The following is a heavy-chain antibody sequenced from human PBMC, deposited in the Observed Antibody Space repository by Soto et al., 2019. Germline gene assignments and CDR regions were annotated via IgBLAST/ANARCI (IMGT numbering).Heavy chain of an antibody. V-gene: IGHV1-69*13. CDR3: ARDYYYDSSGYYGGQYYFDY. CDR2: IIPIFGTA. D-gene: IGHD3-22*01. J-gene: IGHJ4*02. CDR1: GGTFSSYA. Sequence: SVKVSCKASGGTFSSYAISWVRQAPGQGLEWMGGIIPIFGTANYAQKFQGRVTITADESTSTAYMELSSLRSEDTAVYYCARDYYYDSSGYYGGQYYFDYWGQGTLVTVSS.